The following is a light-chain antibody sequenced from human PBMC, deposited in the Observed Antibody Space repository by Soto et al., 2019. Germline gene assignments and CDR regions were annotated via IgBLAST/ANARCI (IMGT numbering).Light chain of an antibody. V-gene: IGLV2-11*01. CDR3: CSYAGRYTYV. J-gene: IGLJ1*01. CDR1: SSDVGGYNY. CDR2: DVS. Sequence: QSALTQPRSVSGSPGQSVTISCTGTSSDVGGYNYVSWYQEHPGRAPKLMIYDVSIRPSGVPDRFSGSKSGNTASLTISGLLAEDEADYYCCSYAGRYTYVFGTGTKV.